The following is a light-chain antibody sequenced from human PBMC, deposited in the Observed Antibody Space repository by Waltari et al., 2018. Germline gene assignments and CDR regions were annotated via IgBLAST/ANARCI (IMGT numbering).Light chain of an antibody. CDR3: SSYTSSSTLV. J-gene: IGLJ2*01. Sequence: QSALTQPASVSGSPGQSITISCTGTSSDVGGYNYVSWYQQHPGKAPKLMIYDVSNRPAGVFNRLSGYKSGNTASLTISGLQAEDEADYYCSSYTSSSTLVFGGGTKLTVL. CDR1: SSDVGGYNY. CDR2: DVS. V-gene: IGLV2-14*03.